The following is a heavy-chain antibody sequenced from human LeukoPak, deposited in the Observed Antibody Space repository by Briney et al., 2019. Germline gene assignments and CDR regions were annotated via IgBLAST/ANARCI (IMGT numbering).Heavy chain of an antibody. CDR1: GFTFSSYE. CDR2: ISGSGGST. J-gene: IGHJ4*02. D-gene: IGHD1-26*01. Sequence: PGGSLRLSCAASGFTFSSYEMNWVRQAPGKGLEWVSAISGSGGSTYYADSVKGRFTISRDNSKNTLYLQMNSLRAEDTAVYYCAKDTGSGSYDFDYWGQGTLVTVSS. V-gene: IGHV3-23*01. CDR3: AKDTGSGSYDFDY.